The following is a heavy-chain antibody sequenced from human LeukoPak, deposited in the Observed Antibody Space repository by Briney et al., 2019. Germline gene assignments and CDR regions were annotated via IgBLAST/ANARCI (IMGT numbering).Heavy chain of an antibody. D-gene: IGHD4-17*01. CDR3: ARLPPDVYGDYYYFDY. CDR2: INWNGGRR. Sequence: GGSLRLSCAVSGFTFANYGMHWVRQAPGKGLEWGSGINWNGGRRNYADSVKGPFTISRVNANNSLYLQMNGLRAEDTALYYCARLPPDVYGDYYYFDYWGQGTLVTVSS. CDR1: GFTFANYG. V-gene: IGHV3-20*04. J-gene: IGHJ4*02.